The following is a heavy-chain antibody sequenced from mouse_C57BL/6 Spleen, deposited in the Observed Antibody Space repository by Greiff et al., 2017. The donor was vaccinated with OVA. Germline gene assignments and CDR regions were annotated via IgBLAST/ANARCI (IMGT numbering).Heavy chain of an antibody. CDR2: INPNNGGT. Sequence: VQLQQSGPELVKPGASVKIPCKASGYTFTDYNMDWVKQSHGKSLEWIGDINPNNGGTNYNQKFKGKATLTVDKSSSTAYMELRSLTSEDTAVYYCARGLYDGPFAYWGQGTLVTVSA. CDR3: ARGLYDGPFAY. CDR1: GYTFTDYN. V-gene: IGHV1-18*01. J-gene: IGHJ3*01. D-gene: IGHD2-3*01.